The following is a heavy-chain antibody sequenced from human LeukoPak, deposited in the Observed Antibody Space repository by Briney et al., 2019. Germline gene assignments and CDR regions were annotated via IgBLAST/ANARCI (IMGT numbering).Heavy chain of an antibody. CDR3: ARNPLVGGIAFDI. CDR1: GGSISSYY. J-gene: IGHJ3*02. CDR2: IYTSGST. D-gene: IGHD6-13*01. Sequence: SETLSLTCTVSGGSISSYYWSWIRQPPGKGLEWIGYIYTSGSTNYNPSLKSRVTISVDTSKNQFSLKLSSVTAADTAVYYCARNPLVGGIAFDIRGQGTMVTVSS. V-gene: IGHV4-4*09.